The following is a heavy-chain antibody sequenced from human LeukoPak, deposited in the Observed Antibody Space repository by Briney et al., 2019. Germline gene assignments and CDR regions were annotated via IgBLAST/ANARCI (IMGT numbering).Heavy chain of an antibody. Sequence: ASVKVSCKASGYTFTTYYIHWVRQAPGQGLEWMAGIIPNTGATTYAQKFQGRVTITRDTSPSADYMELSNLRSDDTAQYYCARSCINGDCNFDLWGQGTPVTVSS. CDR2: IIPNTGAT. J-gene: IGHJ4*02. D-gene: IGHD2-8*01. CDR3: ARSCINGDCNFDL. CDR1: GYTFTTYY. V-gene: IGHV1-2*02.